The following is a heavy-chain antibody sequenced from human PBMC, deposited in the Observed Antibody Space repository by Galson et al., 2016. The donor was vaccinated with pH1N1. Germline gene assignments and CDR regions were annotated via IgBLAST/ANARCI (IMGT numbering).Heavy chain of an antibody. CDR3: ARDWGGYFTTTHY. J-gene: IGHJ4*02. CDR2: IKPNTGDT. D-gene: IGHD3-3*01. V-gene: IGHV1-2*02. CDR1: GYTFTIYA. Sequence: SVKVSCKASGYTFTIYAISWVRQAPGQGLEWMGWIKPNTGDTTYAQKFQGRVTMTSDTSINAAYIEVTSLTSDDTAVYYCARDWGGYFTTTHYWGQGTLVTVSS.